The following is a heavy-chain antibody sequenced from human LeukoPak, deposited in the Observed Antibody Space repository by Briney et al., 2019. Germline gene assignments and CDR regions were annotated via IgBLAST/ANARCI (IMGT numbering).Heavy chain of an antibody. CDR1: GFTLSSYA. CDR3: TTDGGHYDYVWGSYRYRHAAY. V-gene: IGHV3-23*01. CDR2: TSGSGGST. J-gene: IGHJ4*02. Sequence: GGSLRLSCAASGFTLSSYAMSWVRQAPGKGLEWVSATSGSGGSTYYADSVKGRFTISRDNSKNTLYLQMNSLKTEDTAVYYCTTDGGHYDYVWGSYRYRHAAYWGQGTLVTVSS. D-gene: IGHD3-16*02.